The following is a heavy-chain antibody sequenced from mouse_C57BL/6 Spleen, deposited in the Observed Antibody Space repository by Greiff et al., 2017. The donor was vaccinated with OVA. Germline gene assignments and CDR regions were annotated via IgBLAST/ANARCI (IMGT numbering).Heavy chain of an antibody. J-gene: IGHJ1*03. CDR3: AREGIYYGIDWYFDV. D-gene: IGHD2-1*01. Sequence: PGRGLEWIGRIDPNSGGTKYNEKFKSKATLTVDKPSSTAYMQLSSLTSEDSAVYYCAREGIYYGIDWYFDVWGTGTTVTVSS. CDR2: IDPNSGGT. V-gene: IGHV1-72*01.